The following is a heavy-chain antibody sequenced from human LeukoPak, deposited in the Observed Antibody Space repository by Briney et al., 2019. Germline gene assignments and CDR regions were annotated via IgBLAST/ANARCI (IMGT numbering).Heavy chain of an antibody. V-gene: IGHV1-2*02. CDR1: GYTFTSYG. D-gene: IGHD1-7*01. Sequence: GASVKVSCKASGYTFTSYGISWVRQAPGQGLEWMGWINPNSGGTNYAQKFQGRVTMTRDTSISTAYMELSRLRSDDTAVYYCARLTGTRNYYYMDVWGKGTTVTVSS. CDR2: INPNSGGT. CDR3: ARLTGTRNYYYMDV. J-gene: IGHJ6*03.